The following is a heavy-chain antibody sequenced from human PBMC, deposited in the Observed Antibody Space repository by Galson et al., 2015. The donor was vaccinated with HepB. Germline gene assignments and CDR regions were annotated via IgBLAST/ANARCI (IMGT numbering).Heavy chain of an antibody. CDR3: ARGGFTYYYDSSGRDAFDI. CDR2: IDPSDSYT. Sequence: QSGAEVKKPGESLRISCKGSGYSFTSYWISWVRQMPGKGLEWMGRIDPSDSYTNYSPSFQGHVTISADKSISTAYLQWSSLKASDTAMYYCARGGFTYYYDSSGRDAFDIWGQGTMVTVSS. J-gene: IGHJ3*02. D-gene: IGHD3-22*01. CDR1: GYSFTSYW. V-gene: IGHV5-10-1*01.